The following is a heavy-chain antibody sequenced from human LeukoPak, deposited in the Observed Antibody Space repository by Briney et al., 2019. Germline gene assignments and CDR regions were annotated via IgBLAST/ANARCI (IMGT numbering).Heavy chain of an antibody. CDR2: INAGNGNT. D-gene: IGHD2/OR15-2a*01. CDR1: GYTFTSYA. V-gene: IGHV1-3*01. Sequence: GASVKVSCKASGYTFTSYAMHWVRQAPGQRLEWMGWINAGNGNTKYSQKFQGRVTMTRDTSISTAYMELSRLRSDDTAVYYCARDSRARSYYYYGMDVWGQGTTVTVSS. CDR3: ARDSRARSYYYYGMDV. J-gene: IGHJ6*02.